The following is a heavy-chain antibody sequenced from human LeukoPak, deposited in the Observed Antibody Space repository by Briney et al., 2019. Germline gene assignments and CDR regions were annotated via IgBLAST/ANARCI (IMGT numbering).Heavy chain of an antibody. CDR3: ARVWQDYSGVDY. Sequence: PGGSLRLSCAASGFTFSSHSMNWVRQAPGKGLEWISYISTTGTTIHYADSVKGRFAISRDNAKSSLYLQMNSLRDEDTAVYYCARVWQDYSGVDYWGQGTLVTVSS. CDR1: GFTFSSHS. V-gene: IGHV3-48*02. CDR2: ISTTGTTI. D-gene: IGHD2-21*01. J-gene: IGHJ4*02.